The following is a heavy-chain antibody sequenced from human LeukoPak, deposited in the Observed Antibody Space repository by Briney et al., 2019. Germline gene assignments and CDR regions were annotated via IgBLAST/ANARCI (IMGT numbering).Heavy chain of an antibody. Sequence: GGSLTLSCAASGFTFSSYAMHWVRQAPGKGLEWVAVISYDGSNKYYAGSVKGRFNISRDNSKNTLYLQVDSLRAEDTAVYYCAREPGYYYDSSGYFFDYWGQGTLVTVSS. V-gene: IGHV3-30*04. CDR1: GFTFSSYA. CDR2: ISYDGSNK. J-gene: IGHJ4*02. CDR3: AREPGYYYDSSGYFFDY. D-gene: IGHD3-22*01.